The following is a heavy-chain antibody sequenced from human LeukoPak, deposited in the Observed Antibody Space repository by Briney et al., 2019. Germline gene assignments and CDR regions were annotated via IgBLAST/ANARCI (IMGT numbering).Heavy chain of an antibody. Sequence: SVKVSCKASGGTFSSYAISWVRQARGPGLEWMGRIIPIFGTANYAQKFQGRVTITADKSTSTAYMELSSLRSEDTAVYYCARVGDFSSGYRSVDYWGQGTLVTVSS. J-gene: IGHJ4*02. CDR1: GGTFSSYA. D-gene: IGHD3-3*01. CDR2: IIPIFGTA. V-gene: IGHV1-69*06. CDR3: ARVGDFSSGYRSVDY.